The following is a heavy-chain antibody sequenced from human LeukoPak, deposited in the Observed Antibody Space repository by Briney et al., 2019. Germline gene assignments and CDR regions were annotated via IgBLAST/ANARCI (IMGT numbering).Heavy chain of an antibody. D-gene: IGHD4-17*01. J-gene: IGHJ4*02. CDR2: IYHSGNT. CDR1: GYSISNSYY. CDR3: ARAGYGDSDFDY. V-gene: IGHV4-38-2*02. Sequence: SETLSLTCTVSGYSISNSYYWGWIRQPPGKGLEWIGSIYHSGNTYYNPSLKSRVTISVDTSKNQFSLKLSSVTAADTAVYYCARAGYGDSDFDYWGQGTLVTVSS.